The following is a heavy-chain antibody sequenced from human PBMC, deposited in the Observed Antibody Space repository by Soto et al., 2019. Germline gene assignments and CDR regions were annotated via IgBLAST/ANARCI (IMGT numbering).Heavy chain of an antibody. V-gene: IGHV3-74*01. Sequence: VQLVESGGGLVQPGGSLRLSCAASGYTFSDFLMHWVRQVPGKGLVWVSRINSDGSTTDYADSVKGRFTISRDNAKKTLYPTMNNLRAEDTAVYYCARDGWAVAENWGRGTLVTVSS. CDR1: GYTFSDFL. CDR3: ARDGWAVAEN. CDR2: INSDGSTT. D-gene: IGHD6-19*01. J-gene: IGHJ4*02.